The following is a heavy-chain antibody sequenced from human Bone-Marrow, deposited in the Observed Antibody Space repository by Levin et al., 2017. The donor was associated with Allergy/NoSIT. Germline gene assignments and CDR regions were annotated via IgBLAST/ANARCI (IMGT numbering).Heavy chain of an antibody. V-gene: IGHV3-30*18. J-gene: IGHJ4*02. Sequence: GESLKISCAASGFTFSDYGMNWVRQGPGKGLEWVAVISHDGKVMFYADSVKGRFTISRDNSKNALYLRVNSLSVEDTAVYYCAKENQIRSSNVWPLDNWGQGTLVTVSS. D-gene: IGHD6-19*01. CDR3: AKENQIRSSNVWPLDN. CDR2: ISHDGKVM. CDR1: GFTFSDYG.